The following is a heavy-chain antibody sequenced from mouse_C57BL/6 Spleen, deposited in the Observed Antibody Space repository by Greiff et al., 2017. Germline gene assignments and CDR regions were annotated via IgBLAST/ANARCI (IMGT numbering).Heavy chain of an antibody. D-gene: IGHD1-1*01. CDR2: IDPSDSYT. V-gene: IGHV1-59*01. CDR1: GYTFTSYW. Sequence: VQLQQSGAELVRPGTSVKLSCKASGYTFTSYWMHWVKQRPGQGLEWIGVIDPSDSYTNYNQKFKGKATLTVDTSSSTAYMQLSSLTSEDSAVYYCASRYPYAMDYWGQGTSVTVSS. CDR3: ASRYPYAMDY. J-gene: IGHJ4*01.